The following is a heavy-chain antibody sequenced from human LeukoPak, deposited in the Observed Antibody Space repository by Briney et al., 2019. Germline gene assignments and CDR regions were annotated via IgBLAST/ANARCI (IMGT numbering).Heavy chain of an antibody. J-gene: IGHJ4*02. CDR3: ARVRKYSSSWYLDY. V-gene: IGHV3-53*01. CDR1: GFTVSSNY. D-gene: IGHD6-13*01. CDR2: IYSGGST. Sequence: GGSPRLSCAASGFTVSSNYMSWVRQAPGKGLEWVSVIYSGGSTYYADSVKGRFTISRDNSKNTLYLQMNSLRAEDTAVYYCARVRKYSSSWYLDYWGQGTLVTVSS.